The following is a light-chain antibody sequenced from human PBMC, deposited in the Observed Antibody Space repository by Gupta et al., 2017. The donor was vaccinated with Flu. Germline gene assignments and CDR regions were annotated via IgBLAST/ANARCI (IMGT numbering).Light chain of an antibody. CDR3: QTWGPGPLSL. Sequence: TRVTVHSGSTFAPHQQPPETCPPFLLSVHSAGPHTPGDGIPDRFSGSRSRAYRYLTISSLQSEDEADYYCQTWGPGPLSLFGPGTKLTVL. V-gene: IGLV4-69*01. CDR2: VHSAGPH. J-gene: IGLJ1*01. CDR1: TVHSGST.